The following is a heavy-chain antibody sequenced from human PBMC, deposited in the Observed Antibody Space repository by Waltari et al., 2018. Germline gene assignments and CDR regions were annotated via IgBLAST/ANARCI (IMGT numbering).Heavy chain of an antibody. CDR1: GLACSSYA. V-gene: IGHV3-23*03. Sequence: EVQLWESGGGLVQPGGCLRLAWAAYGLACSSYARRWVRQGPGKGLEWVSVIYSGGSTYYADSVKSRFTISRDNSKNTLYLQMNSLRAEDTALYYCAKEAPLVQGFLWADFWGQGTLVTVSS. J-gene: IGHJ4*02. CDR3: AKEAPLVQGFLWADF. D-gene: IGHD3-10*02. CDR2: IYSGGST.